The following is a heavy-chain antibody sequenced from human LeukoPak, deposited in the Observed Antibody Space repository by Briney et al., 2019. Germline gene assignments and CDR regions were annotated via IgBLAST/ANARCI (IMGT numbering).Heavy chain of an antibody. CDR1: GGTFSSYA. CDR2: IIPIFGTA. J-gene: IGHJ1*01. V-gene: IGHV1-69*05. Sequence: SVKVSCKASGGTFSSYAISWVRQAPGQGLEWMGGIIPIFGTANYAQKFQGRVTMTRDTSISTAYMELSRLRSDDTAVYYCARGHHYDFWSGYYYEHWGQGTLVTVSS. D-gene: IGHD3-3*01. CDR3: ARGHHYDFWSGYYYEH.